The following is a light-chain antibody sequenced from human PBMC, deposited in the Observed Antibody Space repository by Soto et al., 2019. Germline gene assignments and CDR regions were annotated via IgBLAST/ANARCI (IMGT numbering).Light chain of an antibody. CDR2: EGS. V-gene: IGLV2-23*01. J-gene: IGLJ2*01. CDR3: CSYAGSSTLVV. CDR1: SSDVGSYNL. Sequence: QSVLTQPASVSGSPGQSITISCTGTSSDVGSYNLVSWYQQHPGKAPKLMSYEGSKRPSGVSNRFSGSKSGNTASLTISGLQAEDEADYYCCSYAGSSTLVVFGGGTQLTVL.